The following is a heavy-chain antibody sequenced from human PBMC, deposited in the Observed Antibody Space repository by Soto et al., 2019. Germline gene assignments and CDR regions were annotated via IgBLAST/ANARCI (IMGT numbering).Heavy chain of an antibody. CDR3: ARGRYCLTGRCFPNWFDS. V-gene: IGHV4-59*08. CDR2: IYYSATT. J-gene: IGHJ5*01. CDR1: GGSISSYY. D-gene: IGHD7-27*01. Sequence: SETLSLTCTVSGGSISSYYWSWIRQPPGKGLEWIGYIYYSATTYYNPSFESRVAISVDTSKSQFSLNVTSVTAADTAVYFCARGRYCLTGRCFPNWFDSWGQGALVTVSS.